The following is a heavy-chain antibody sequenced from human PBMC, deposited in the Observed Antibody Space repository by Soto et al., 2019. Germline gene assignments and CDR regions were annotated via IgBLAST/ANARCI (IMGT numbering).Heavy chain of an antibody. D-gene: IGHD3-16*01. CDR1: GYTFTSYG. J-gene: IGHJ6*02. CDR3: ASEALGAKLNYGMDV. CDR2: ISAYNGNT. V-gene: IGHV1-18*01. Sequence: ASVKVSCKASGYTFTSYGISWVRQAPGQGLEWMGWISAYNGNTNYAQKLQGRVTMTTDTSTSTAYMELRSLRSDDTAVYYCASEALGAKLNYGMDVWGQGTTVTVSS.